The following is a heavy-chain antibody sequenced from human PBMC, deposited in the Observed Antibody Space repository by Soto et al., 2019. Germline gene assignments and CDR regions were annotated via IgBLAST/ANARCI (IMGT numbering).Heavy chain of an antibody. Sequence: EVQVLESGGGLVQPGGSLRLSCAASGFTFSNYAMSWVRQAPGKGLEWVSSISNSGGSTYYPASVKGRFTISRDNSKNTLYLQMNSLRAEDTALYYCAKDPGEDTYYFDYWGQGTLVTVSS. D-gene: IGHD3-10*01. CDR1: GFTFSNYA. CDR2: ISNSGGST. J-gene: IGHJ4*02. CDR3: AKDPGEDTYYFDY. V-gene: IGHV3-23*01.